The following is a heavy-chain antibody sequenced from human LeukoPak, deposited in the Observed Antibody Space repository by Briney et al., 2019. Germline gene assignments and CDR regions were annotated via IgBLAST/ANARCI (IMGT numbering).Heavy chain of an antibody. CDR3: ARDWGFGEDYYFDY. CDR2: ISSSSSYI. CDR1: GFTFSSYS. D-gene: IGHD3-10*01. V-gene: IGHV3-21*01. Sequence: PGGSLRLSCAASGFTFSSYSMNWVRQAPGKGLEWVSSISSSSSYIYYADSVKGRFTISRDNAKNSLYLQMNSLRAEDTAVYYCARDWGFGEDYYFDYWGQGTLVTVSS. J-gene: IGHJ4*02.